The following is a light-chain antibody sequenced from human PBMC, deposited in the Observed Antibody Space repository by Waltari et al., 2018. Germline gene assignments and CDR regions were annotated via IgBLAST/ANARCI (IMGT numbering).Light chain of an antibody. CDR1: GSNIGRNY. CDR3: AAWDDTLSDPWV. Sequence: QSVLTQPPSASGTPGQRVTISCSGSGSNIGRNYVLWSQHLPGTAPKLLIYRDNQPPSGVPDRFSGSKTGTSASLAISGLRSEDEADYYCAAWDDTLSDPWVFGGGTKLTVL. J-gene: IGLJ3*02. CDR2: RDN. V-gene: IGLV1-47*01.